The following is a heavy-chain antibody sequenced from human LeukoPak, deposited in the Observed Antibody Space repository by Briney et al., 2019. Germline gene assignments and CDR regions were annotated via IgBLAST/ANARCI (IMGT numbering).Heavy chain of an antibody. Sequence: GESLKISCKGSGSSFTSYLIGWGRRMPREGVELRGIIYPGDSDTRYSPSFQGQVTISADTSISTASLQWSSLKASATAMSSCAIGRDSRGYTPFDYWGQGTLVTVSS. CDR3: AIGRDSRGYTPFDY. CDR2: IYPGDSDT. V-gene: IGHV5-51*01. D-gene: IGHD3-22*01. J-gene: IGHJ4*02. CDR1: GSSFTSYL.